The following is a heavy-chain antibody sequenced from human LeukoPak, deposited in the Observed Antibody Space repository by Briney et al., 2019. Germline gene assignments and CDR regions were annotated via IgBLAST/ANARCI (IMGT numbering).Heavy chain of an antibody. V-gene: IGHV3-23*01. D-gene: IGHD2-2*01. CDR2: ISGSGGST. Sequence: GGSLRLSCAASGFTFSSYAMSWVRQAPGKGLEWVSAISGSGGSTYYADSVKGRFTISRDNSKKTLFLQMNSLRAEDTALYYCARDYCSRTSRLGMDVWGRGTTVTVSS. CDR1: GFTFSSYA. J-gene: IGHJ6*02. CDR3: ARDYCSRTSRLGMDV.